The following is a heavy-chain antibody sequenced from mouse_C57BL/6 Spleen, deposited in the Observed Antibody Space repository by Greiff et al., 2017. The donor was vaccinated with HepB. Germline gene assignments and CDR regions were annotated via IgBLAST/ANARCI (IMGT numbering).Heavy chain of an antibody. J-gene: IGHJ3*01. D-gene: IGHD2-3*01. Sequence: EVKLEESGGGLVKPGGSLKLSCAASGFTFSSYAMSWVRQTPEKRLEWVATISDGGSYTYYPDNVKGRCTISRDNAKNNLYLQMSHLKSEDTAMYYCARDDGYYRFAYWGQGTLVTVSA. CDR3: ARDDGYYRFAY. CDR1: GFTFSSYA. V-gene: IGHV5-4*01. CDR2: ISDGGSYT.